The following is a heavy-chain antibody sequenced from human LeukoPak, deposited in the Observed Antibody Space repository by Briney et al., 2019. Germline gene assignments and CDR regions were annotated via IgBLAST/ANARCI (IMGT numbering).Heavy chain of an antibody. Sequence: SETLSLTCSVSSDPFTNYYWSWVRQPPGKGLEWIGYVYYDGTTNYNPSLMSRVTISVNATKNQFSLRLNSVTALDTAVYFCARLTVGLYFDAWGQGALVTVSA. D-gene: IGHD2-21*02. V-gene: IGHV4-59*08. CDR1: SDPFTNYY. J-gene: IGHJ4*02. CDR3: ARLTVGLYFDA. CDR2: VYYDGTT.